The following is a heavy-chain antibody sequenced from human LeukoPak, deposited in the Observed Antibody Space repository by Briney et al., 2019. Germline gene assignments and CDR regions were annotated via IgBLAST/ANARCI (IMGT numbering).Heavy chain of an antibody. V-gene: IGHV3-23*01. CDR1: GFTFSSYA. Sequence: PGGSLRLSCATSGFTFSSYAMSWVRQAPGKGLEWVSAISGSGDSTYYADSVKGRFTISRDNSKNTLYLQMNSLRAEDTAVYYCAKDHAVAGGTFQHWGQGTLVTVSS. CDR2: ISGSGDST. CDR3: AKDHAVAGGTFQH. D-gene: IGHD6-19*01. J-gene: IGHJ1*01.